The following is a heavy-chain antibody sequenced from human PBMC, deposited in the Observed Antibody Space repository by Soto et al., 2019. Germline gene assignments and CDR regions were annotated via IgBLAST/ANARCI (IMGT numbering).Heavy chain of an antibody. CDR3: ARRKERVAMSSGY. Sequence: SDALSLTWTVSGVFISSYYWSWSLQPPGKGLEWIGYIYYSGSTNYNPSLKSRVTISVDTSKNQFSLKLSSVTAADTAVYYCARRKERVAMSSGYWGQGTLVTVAS. V-gene: IGHV4-59*01. J-gene: IGHJ4*02. CDR1: GVFISSYY. CDR2: IYYSGST. D-gene: IGHD1-1*01.